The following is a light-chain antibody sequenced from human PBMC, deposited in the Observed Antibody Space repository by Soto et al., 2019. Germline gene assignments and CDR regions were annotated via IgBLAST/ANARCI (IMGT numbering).Light chain of an antibody. CDR3: QQGCSNPRT. J-gene: IGKJ2*02. V-gene: IGKV1-39*01. CDR2: AAS. Sequence: DIQMTQSPSSLSASVGDRVTITCRASQSISTYLNWYQQIPGKAPKLLIYAASTLQSGVPSRFSGGGSGTDFTLTISSLQPEDFATYFCQQGCSNPRTFGQGTKLEIK. CDR1: QSISTY.